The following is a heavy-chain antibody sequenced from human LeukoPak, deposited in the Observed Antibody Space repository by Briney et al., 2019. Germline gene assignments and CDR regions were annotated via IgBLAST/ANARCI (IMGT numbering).Heavy chain of an antibody. CDR2: ISSSGSYI. Sequence: PGGSLRLSCAASGFTFSSYSMNWVRQAPGKGLEWVSSISSSGSYIYYADSVKGRFTISRDNAKNSLYLQMNSLRAEDTAVYYCARVRASYYSGAFDIWGQGTMVTVSS. CDR3: ARVRASYYSGAFDI. D-gene: IGHD3-10*01. J-gene: IGHJ3*02. CDR1: GFTFSSYS. V-gene: IGHV3-21*01.